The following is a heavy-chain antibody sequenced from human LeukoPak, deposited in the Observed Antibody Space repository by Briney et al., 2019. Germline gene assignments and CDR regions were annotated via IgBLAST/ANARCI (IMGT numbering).Heavy chain of an antibody. CDR1: GFTFSDYY. J-gene: IGHJ4*02. Sequence: GGSLRLSCAASGFTFSDYYMSWIRQAPGKGLEWVSYISTTSSYTDYADSVRGRFTISRDNAKNSLYLQMNSLRAEDTAVYYCARDGIAAAGTKYFDYWGQGTLVTVSS. CDR3: ARDGIAAAGTKYFDY. CDR2: ISTTSSYT. D-gene: IGHD6-13*01. V-gene: IGHV3-11*06.